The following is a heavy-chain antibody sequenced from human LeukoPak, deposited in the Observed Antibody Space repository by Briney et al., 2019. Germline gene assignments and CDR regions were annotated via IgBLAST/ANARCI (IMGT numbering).Heavy chain of an antibody. V-gene: IGHV3-11*01. CDR2: ISSSGSTI. Sequence: GGSLRLSCAASGFTFSNAWMSWVRQAPGKGLEWVSYISSSGSTIYYADSVKGRFTISRDNAKDSLYLQMNSLRAEDTAVYYCARERGRRGYYDSSGYYMESSYWGQGTLVTVSS. CDR3: ARERGRRGYYDSSGYYMESSY. J-gene: IGHJ4*02. CDR1: GFTFSNAW. D-gene: IGHD3-22*01.